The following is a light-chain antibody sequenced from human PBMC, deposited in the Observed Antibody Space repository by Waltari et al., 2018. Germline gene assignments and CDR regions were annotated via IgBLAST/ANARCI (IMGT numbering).Light chain of an antibody. CDR1: QSVSSD. CDR2: DAP. V-gene: IGKV3-11*01. J-gene: IGKJ4*01. Sequence: EIVLTQSPATLSLSPGERATLSCRASQSVSSDLAWSQQKPGQAPRLLIYDAPNRATGIPARFSGSGSGTDFTLTISSLEPEDFAVYYCQQRSNWPPSLTFGGGTKVEIK. CDR3: QQRSNWPPSLT.